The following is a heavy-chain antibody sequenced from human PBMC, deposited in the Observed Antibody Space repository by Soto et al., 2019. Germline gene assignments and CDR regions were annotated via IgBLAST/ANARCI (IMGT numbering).Heavy chain of an antibody. J-gene: IGHJ4*02. CDR2: IYYSGSN. CDR3: ARETVAAAGFDY. V-gene: IGHV4-59*01. D-gene: IGHD6-13*01. Sequence: SETLSLTCTVSGGSIISYYWSWILQPPGKGLEWIGYIYYSGSNNYNPSLKSRVTISVDTSKNQFSLKLSSVTAADTAVYYCARETVAAAGFDYWGQGTLVTVSS. CDR1: GGSIISYY.